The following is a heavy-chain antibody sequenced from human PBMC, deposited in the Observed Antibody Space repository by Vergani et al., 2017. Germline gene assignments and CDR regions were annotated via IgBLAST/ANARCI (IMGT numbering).Heavy chain of an antibody. D-gene: IGHD1-14*01. CDR2: TWYDGNNK. V-gene: IGHV3-33*01. CDR1: GFTFNQYG. J-gene: IGHJ5*02. Sequence: QAQLVESGGGVVQPGGSLRLSCAASGFTFNQYGMHWVRQAPGKGLEWVAVTWYDGNNKQYADSVKGRFTISRDNSKSTMYLQMNSLRDEDTGVYYCARDLRLLYNRFDPWGQGTLVTVSS. CDR3: ARDLRLLYNRFDP.